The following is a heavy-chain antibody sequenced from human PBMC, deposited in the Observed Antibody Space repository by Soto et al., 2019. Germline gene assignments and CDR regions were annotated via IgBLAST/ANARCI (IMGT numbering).Heavy chain of an antibody. D-gene: IGHD2-15*01. CDR3: ARDNIVVVVAAPPGTYNWFDP. CDR2: IWYDGSNK. Sequence: GGSLRLSCAASGFTFSSYGMHWVRQAPGKGLEWVAVIWYDGSNKYYADSVKGRFTISRDNSKNTLYLQMNSLRAEDTAVYYFARDNIVVVVAAPPGTYNWFDPWGQGTLVTVSS. J-gene: IGHJ5*02. V-gene: IGHV3-33*01. CDR1: GFTFSSYG.